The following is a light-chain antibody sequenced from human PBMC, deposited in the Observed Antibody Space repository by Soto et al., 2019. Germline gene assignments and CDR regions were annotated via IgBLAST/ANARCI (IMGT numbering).Light chain of an antibody. CDR2: DVS. J-gene: IGLJ3*02. V-gene: IGLV2-14*01. Sequence: QSVLTQPASVSGSPGQSITISCTGTSSDVGGYNYVSWYQQHPGKAPKLMIYDVSNRPSGVSNRFSGSKSGNTASLTISGLQAEDEADYYCSSYPSSSTSWVFGGGTKLTVL. CDR3: SSYPSSSTSWV. CDR1: SSDVGGYNY.